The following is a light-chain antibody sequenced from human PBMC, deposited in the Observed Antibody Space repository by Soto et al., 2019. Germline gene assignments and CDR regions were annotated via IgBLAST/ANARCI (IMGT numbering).Light chain of an antibody. CDR3: QQFNSYPALT. V-gene: IGKV1-13*02. CDR1: QGISSA. Sequence: AIQLTQSPSSLSASVGDRVTITCRASQGISSALAWYQQKPGKAPKVLIYDASSLESGVPSRFSGSGSGTYFTLTISSLQPEAFATYYCQQFNSYPALTFGGGTKVEIK. J-gene: IGKJ4*01. CDR2: DAS.